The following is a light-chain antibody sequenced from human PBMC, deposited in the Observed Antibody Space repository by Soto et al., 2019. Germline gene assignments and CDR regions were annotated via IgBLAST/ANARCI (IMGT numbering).Light chain of an antibody. Sequence: QLVLTQPPSASGTPGQRVTISCSGSRSNIGSNYVYWYQKLPGTAPKLLIYSSSQRPSGVPDRFSSSKSGTSASLAISGLRSEDEAEYYCAAWDDRMRGGVFGGGTKLTVL. V-gene: IGLV1-47*01. CDR3: AAWDDRMRGGV. J-gene: IGLJ3*02. CDR1: RSNIGSNY. CDR2: SSS.